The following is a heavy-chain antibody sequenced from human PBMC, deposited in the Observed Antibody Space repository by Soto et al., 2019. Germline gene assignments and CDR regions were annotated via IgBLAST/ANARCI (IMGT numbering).Heavy chain of an antibody. Sequence: QVQLQESGPGLVKPSQTLSLTCTVSGGSISSNNYFWSGIRQHPGKGLEWIGYISYTGSAYYSPSLERRVTISVDTSKNQFSLRLNSVTAADTAMYYCAREVVSPATSDAFDIWGQGTMVTVSS. CDR2: ISYTGSA. V-gene: IGHV4-31*03. J-gene: IGHJ3*02. D-gene: IGHD1-26*01. CDR3: AREVVSPATSDAFDI. CDR1: GGSISSNNYF.